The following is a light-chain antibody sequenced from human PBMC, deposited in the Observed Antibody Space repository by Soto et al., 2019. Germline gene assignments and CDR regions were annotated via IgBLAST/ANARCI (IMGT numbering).Light chain of an antibody. CDR3: QQLNNYPRT. Sequence: DIQMTQSPSTLSASVGDRVTITCRASQSISSWLAWYQQKPGKAPKLLVYDASTLQSGVPSRFSGSGSGTEFTLTISSLQPEDFATYYCQQLNNYPRTFGQGTKVDIK. CDR2: DAS. V-gene: IGKV1-5*01. CDR1: QSISSW. J-gene: IGKJ1*01.